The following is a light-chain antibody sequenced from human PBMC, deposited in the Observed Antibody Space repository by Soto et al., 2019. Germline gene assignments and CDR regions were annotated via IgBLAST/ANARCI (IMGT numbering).Light chain of an antibody. V-gene: IGLV2-14*01. CDR1: SSHASAYSY. Sequence: LPASGSASTQQACTISFTGTSSHASAYSYVSWYQQNPGKAPKVIIYEINNRPSGVSDRFSGSSSGNTASLTISESHAQDEADYYCVSYTGGTTMVLGGGTQVT. CDR3: VSYTGGTTMV. CDR2: EIN. J-gene: IGLJ2*01.